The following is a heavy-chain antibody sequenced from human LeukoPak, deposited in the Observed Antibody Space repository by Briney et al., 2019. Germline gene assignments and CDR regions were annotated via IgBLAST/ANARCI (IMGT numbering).Heavy chain of an antibody. D-gene: IGHD6-13*01. CDR2: IYYTGNT. Sequence: SETLSLTCTVSGGSISGSDYYCGWIRQPPGKGLEWIGSIYYTGNTYYNPSLKSRVTISVDTSKNQFSLRLRSVTAADTAVYYCARSMATAGIKYWGQGTLVTVSS. CDR1: GGSISGSDYY. J-gene: IGHJ4*02. CDR3: ARSMATAGIKY. V-gene: IGHV4-39*01.